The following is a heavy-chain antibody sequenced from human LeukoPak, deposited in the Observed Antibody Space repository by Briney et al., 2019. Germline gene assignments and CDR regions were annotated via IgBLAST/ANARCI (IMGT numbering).Heavy chain of an antibody. D-gene: IGHD4-17*01. Sequence: GSLRLSSAASGFTFTSYSITWVRQAPGKGLEWVSAISGSGISTYYADSVKGRFTISRDNSKNPLYLQMNSLRAEDTAVYYCAKQYDGNYGYFFDYWGQGTLVTVSS. CDR3: AKQYDGNYGYFFDY. V-gene: IGHV3-23*01. CDR2: ISGSGIST. CDR1: GFTFTSYS. J-gene: IGHJ4*02.